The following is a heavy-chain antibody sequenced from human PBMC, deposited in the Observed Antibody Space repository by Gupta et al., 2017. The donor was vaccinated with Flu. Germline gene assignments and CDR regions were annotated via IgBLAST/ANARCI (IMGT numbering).Heavy chain of an antibody. CDR1: GYPFTGYY. D-gene: IGHD6-13*01. J-gene: IGHJ4*02. Sequence: QVQLVQSGAEVKKPGASVKVSCKASGYPFTGYYMHWVRQAPGQGPEWMGWINPNSGGTNYAQKFQGRVTMTRDTSISTAYMELSRLRSDDTAVYYCAREAAAGTFCFDYWGQGTLVTVSS. CDR3: AREAAAGTFCFDY. V-gene: IGHV1-2*02. CDR2: INPNSGGT.